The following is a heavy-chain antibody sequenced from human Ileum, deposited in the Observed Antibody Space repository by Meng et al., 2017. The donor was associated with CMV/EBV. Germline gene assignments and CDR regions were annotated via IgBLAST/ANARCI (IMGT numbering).Heavy chain of an antibody. D-gene: IGHD2-15*01. V-gene: IGHV1-46*01. CDR3: ARRFCSGHRCSLDY. CDR1: NFLHFY. J-gene: IGHJ4*02. CDR2: ISPTSVST. Sequence: NFLHFYLPWVRQSPGPRLYWVEGISPTSVSTNSDQEVPGRVRVTRSMSTSTVYMELDSLTSADTAASYCARRFCSGHRCSLDYWGQGTLVTVSS.